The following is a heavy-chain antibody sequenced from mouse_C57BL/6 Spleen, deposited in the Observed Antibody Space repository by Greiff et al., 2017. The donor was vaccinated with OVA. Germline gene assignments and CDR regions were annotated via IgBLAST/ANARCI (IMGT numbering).Heavy chain of an antibody. J-gene: IGHJ1*03. V-gene: IGHV1-69*01. D-gene: IGHD2-4*01. CDR3: ARLDDYGYWYFDV. Sequence: QVQLQQPGAELVMPGASVKLSCKASGYTFTSYWMHWVKQRPGQGLEWIGEIDPSDSYTNYNQKFKGKSTLTVDKSSSTAYMQLSSLTSEDSAVYYCARLDDYGYWYFDVWGTGTTVTVSS. CDR1: GYTFTSYW. CDR2: IDPSDSYT.